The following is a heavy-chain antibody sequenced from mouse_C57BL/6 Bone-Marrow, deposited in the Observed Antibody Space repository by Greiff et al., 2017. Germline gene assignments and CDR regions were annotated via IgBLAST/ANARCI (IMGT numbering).Heavy chain of an antibody. V-gene: IGHV1-26*01. CDR1: GYTFTDYY. Sequence: VQLQQSGPELVKPGASVKISCKASGYTFTDYYMNWVKQSHGKSLEWIGDINPNNGGTSYNQKFKGKATLTVDKSSSTAYMERRSLTSEDSAVYYCARSRGRDFDYWGQGTTLTVSS. CDR3: ARSRGRDFDY. CDR2: INPNNGGT. D-gene: IGHD3-1*01. J-gene: IGHJ2*01.